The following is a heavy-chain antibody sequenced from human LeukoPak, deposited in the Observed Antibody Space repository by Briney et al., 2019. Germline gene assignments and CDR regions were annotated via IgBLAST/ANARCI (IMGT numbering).Heavy chain of an antibody. V-gene: IGHV3-64*04. CDR3: ARVLHFDWLLFY. D-gene: IGHD3-9*01. J-gene: IGHJ4*02. Sequence: PGGSLRLSCSASGFTFSTYAMHWVRQAPGKGLEYVSAISSNGGSTYYADSVKGRFTISRDNAKNSLYLQMNSLRAEDTAVYFCARVLHFDWLLFYWGQGTLVTVSS. CDR1: GFTFSTYA. CDR2: ISSNGGST.